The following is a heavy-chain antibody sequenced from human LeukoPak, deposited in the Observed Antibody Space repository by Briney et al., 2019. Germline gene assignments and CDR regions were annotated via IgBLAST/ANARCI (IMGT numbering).Heavy chain of an antibody. V-gene: IGHV3-48*03. Sequence: GGSLRLSCAASGFTLSSYEMNWFRQAPGKGLEWVSYISSSGSTIYYADSVKGRFTISRDNAKNSLYLQMNSLRVEDMAVYYCARDLVVRGRWSWFDPRGQGTLATVSS. D-gene: IGHD3-10*01. J-gene: IGHJ5*02. CDR3: ARDLVVRGRWSWFDP. CDR1: GFTLSSYE. CDR2: ISSSGSTI.